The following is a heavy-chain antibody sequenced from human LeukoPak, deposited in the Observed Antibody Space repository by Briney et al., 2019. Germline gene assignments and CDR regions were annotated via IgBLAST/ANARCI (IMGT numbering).Heavy chain of an antibody. V-gene: IGHV3-23*01. Sequence: PGGSLRLSCAASGFTLSNYAMNWVRQATGQGLEWVSVISAAGVTYYADSLKGRFTISRDNSKNTLYLQMDSLRVEDTAVYYCGKANDDYYFDYWGQGTLVTVSS. CDR2: ISAAGVT. D-gene: IGHD1-1*01. CDR3: GKANDDYYFDY. J-gene: IGHJ4*02. CDR1: GFTLSNYA.